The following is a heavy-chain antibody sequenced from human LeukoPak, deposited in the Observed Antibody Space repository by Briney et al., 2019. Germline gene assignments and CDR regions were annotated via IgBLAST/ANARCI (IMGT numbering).Heavy chain of an antibody. CDR1: GFTFSSSW. V-gene: IGHV3-23*01. CDR3: AKDVWWSVS. CDR2: ISADAVDT. D-gene: IGHD2-8*02. J-gene: IGHJ5*02. Sequence: PGGSLRLSCAASGFTFSSSWMTWVRQAPGKGLEWVSAISADAVDTFYAPSVKGRFTISRDNSKNTLYLQINSLRAEDTAIYYCAKDVWWSVSWGQGTLVTVSS.